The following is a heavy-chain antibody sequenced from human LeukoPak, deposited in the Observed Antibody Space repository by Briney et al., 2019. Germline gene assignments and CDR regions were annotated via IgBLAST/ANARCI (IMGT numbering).Heavy chain of an antibody. CDR1: GFTFSTFA. CDR2: IFPSGGEI. CDR3: AKDPPLAYCGGDCYPDY. J-gene: IGHJ4*02. V-gene: IGHV3-23*01. Sequence: GGSLRLSCAASGFTFSTFAMIWVRQPPGKGLEWVSSIFPSGGEIHYADSVRGRFTISRDNSKNTLYLQMNSLRAEDTAVYYCAKDPPLAYCGGDCYPDYWGQGTLVTVSS. D-gene: IGHD2-21*02.